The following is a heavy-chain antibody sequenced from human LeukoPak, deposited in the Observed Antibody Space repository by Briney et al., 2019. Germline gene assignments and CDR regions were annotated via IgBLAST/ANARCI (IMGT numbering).Heavy chain of an antibody. D-gene: IGHD1-26*01. CDR1: GFTFSSYW. J-gene: IGHJ4*02. CDR2: INTDGGDT. Sequence: GGSLRLSCAASGFTFSSYWMHWVRQAPGKGLVWVSRINTDGGDTIYADSVKGRFTISRDDAKNTLFLQMNSLRAEDTAVYYCARDEKIVGASGQDYWGQGTLVTVSS. V-gene: IGHV3-74*01. CDR3: ARDEKIVGASGQDY.